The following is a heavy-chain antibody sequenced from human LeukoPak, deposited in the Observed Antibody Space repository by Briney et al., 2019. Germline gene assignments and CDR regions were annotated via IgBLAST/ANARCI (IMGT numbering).Heavy chain of an antibody. CDR1: GFTFSSYG. D-gene: IGHD3-10*01. CDR3: ARGSYGSSPRYYYGMDV. CDR2: IWYDGSNK. V-gene: IGHV3-33*01. J-gene: IGHJ6*02. Sequence: GGSLRLSCAASGFTFSSYGMHWVRQAPGKGLEWVAVIWYDGSNKYYADSVKGRFTISRDNSKNTLYLQMNSLRAEDTAVYYCARGSYGSSPRYYYGMDVWGQGTTVTASS.